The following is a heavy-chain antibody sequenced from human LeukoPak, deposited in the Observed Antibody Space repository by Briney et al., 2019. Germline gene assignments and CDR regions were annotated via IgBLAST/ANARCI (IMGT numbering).Heavy chain of an antibody. CDR1: GFTFSSYG. J-gene: IGHJ1*01. V-gene: IGHV3-23*01. CDR3: AKGNDAGYCSSTSCYVYFQH. Sequence: GGSLRLSCAASGFTFSSYGMSWVRQAPGKGLEWVSAISGSGGSTYYADSVKGRFTISRDNAKNSLYLQMNSLRAEDTALYYCAKGNDAGYCSSTSCYVYFQHWGQGTLVTVSS. D-gene: IGHD2-2*01. CDR2: ISGSGGST.